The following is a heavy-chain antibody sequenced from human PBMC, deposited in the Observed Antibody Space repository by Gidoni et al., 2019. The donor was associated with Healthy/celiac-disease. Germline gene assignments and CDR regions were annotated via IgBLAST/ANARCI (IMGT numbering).Heavy chain of an antibody. CDR2: ISSSSSYI. CDR1: GFTFSSYS. Sequence: EVQQVESGGGLVKPGGSLRHSCAASGFTFSSYSMNWVRQAPGKGLEWVSSISSSSSYIYYADSVKGRFTISRDNAKNSLYLQMNGLRAEETAVYYCAREAAADYWGQGTLVTVSS. CDR3: AREAAADY. J-gene: IGHJ4*02. V-gene: IGHV3-21*01. D-gene: IGHD6-13*01.